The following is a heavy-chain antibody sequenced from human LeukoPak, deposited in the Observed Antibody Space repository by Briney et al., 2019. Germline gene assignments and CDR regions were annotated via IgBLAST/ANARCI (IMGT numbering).Heavy chain of an antibody. V-gene: IGHV2-70*04. CDR1: GFSLSTSGMR. D-gene: IGHD3-22*01. CDR3: ARTSYYDSSGYKPPYFDY. CDR2: IDWDDDK. Sequence: SGPTLVNPTQTLTLTCTLSGFSLSTSGMRVSWIRQPPGKALEWLARIDWDDDKFYSTSLKTRLTISKDTSKNQVVLTMTNMDPVDTATYYCARTSYYDSSGYKPPYFDYWGQGTLVTV. J-gene: IGHJ4*02.